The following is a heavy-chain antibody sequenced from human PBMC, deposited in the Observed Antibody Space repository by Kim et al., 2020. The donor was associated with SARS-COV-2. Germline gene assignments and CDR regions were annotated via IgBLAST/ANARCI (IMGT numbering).Heavy chain of an antibody. Sequence: NTKYSQKFQGRVTITRDTSASMGYIELNSLRFEDTAVYYCARGAVTAVDYWGQGTLVTVSS. V-gene: IGHV1-3*01. CDR3: ARGAVTAVDY. CDR2: NT. D-gene: IGHD2-21*02. J-gene: IGHJ4*02.